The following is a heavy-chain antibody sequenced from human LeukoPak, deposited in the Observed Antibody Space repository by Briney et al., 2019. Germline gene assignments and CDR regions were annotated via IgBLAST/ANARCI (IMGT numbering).Heavy chain of an antibody. J-gene: IGHJ6*03. Sequence: GGSLRLSCAASGFTFSSYGMGWVRQAPGKGLEWVSAISGSGGSTYYADSVKGRFTISRDNSKNTLYLQMNSLKTEDTAVYYCTTYRIAAEYYYYYYYMDVWGKGTTVTVSS. CDR3: TTYRIAAEYYYYYYYMDV. D-gene: IGHD6-13*01. CDR1: GFTFSSYG. V-gene: IGHV3-23*01. CDR2: ISGSGGST.